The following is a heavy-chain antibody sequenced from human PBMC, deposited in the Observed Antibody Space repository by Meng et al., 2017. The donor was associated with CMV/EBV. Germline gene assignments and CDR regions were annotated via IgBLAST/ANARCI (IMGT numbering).Heavy chain of an antibody. CDR2: IYWDDDK. CDR1: GFSLRTSGVG. J-gene: IGHJ5*02. Sequence: QISLKESCPPLVKPTQTLTLTCTFSGFSLRTSGVGVGWIRQPPGKALEWLALIYWDDDKRYSPSLKSRLTITKDTSKNQVVLTMTNMDPVDTATYYCAHRGRTAAAGTDWFDPWGQGTLVTASS. D-gene: IGHD6-13*01. V-gene: IGHV2-5*02. CDR3: AHRGRTAAAGTDWFDP.